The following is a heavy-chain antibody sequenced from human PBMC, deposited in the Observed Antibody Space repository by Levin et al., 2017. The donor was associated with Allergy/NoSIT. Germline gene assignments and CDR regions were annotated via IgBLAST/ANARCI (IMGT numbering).Heavy chain of an antibody. CDR1: GFTFSSYA. CDR3: AREQSVTTVPPYYYYYGMDG. D-gene: IGHD4-17*01. V-gene: IGHV3-30*04. Sequence: GGSLRLSCAASGFTFSSYAMHWVRQAPGKGLEWVAVISYDGSNKYYADSVKGRFTISRDNSKNTLYLQMNSLRAEDTAVYYWAREQSVTTVPPYYYYYGMDGWGQGTTVTVSS. CDR2: ISYDGSNK. J-gene: IGHJ6*02.